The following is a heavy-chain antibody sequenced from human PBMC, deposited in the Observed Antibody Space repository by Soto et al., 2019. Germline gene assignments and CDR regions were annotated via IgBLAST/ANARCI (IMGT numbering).Heavy chain of an antibody. CDR3: ARDTVLTGMFDF. V-gene: IGHV4-59*01. D-gene: IGHD4-17*01. CDR2: VYYTGTT. CDR1: GGSIGSYH. J-gene: IGHJ4*02. Sequence: PSVTLSLTCTVSGGSIGSYHWSWVRQPPGKGLEWIASVYYTGTTNYNPSLGSRVTISIDAPGNRFSMEITSVTAADTAIYYCARDTVLTGMFDFWGQGTLVTVSS.